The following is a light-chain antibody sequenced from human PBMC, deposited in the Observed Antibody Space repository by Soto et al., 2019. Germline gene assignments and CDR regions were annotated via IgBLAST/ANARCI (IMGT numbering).Light chain of an antibody. CDR2: GAS. Sequence: EIVLTQSPGTLSLSPWERATLSCRASQSVSSSYLAWYQQKPGQAPRLLIYGASSRATGIPDRFSGSGSGTDFTLTITSLEPEDFAVYYCQQRNNWPPITFGQGTRLEIK. CDR3: QQRNNWPPIT. CDR1: QSVSSSY. V-gene: IGKV3D-20*02. J-gene: IGKJ5*01.